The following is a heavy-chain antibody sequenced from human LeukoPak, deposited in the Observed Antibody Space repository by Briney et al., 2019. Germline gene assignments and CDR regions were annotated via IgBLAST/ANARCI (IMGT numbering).Heavy chain of an antibody. CDR2: IYHSGST. CDR3: ARDRGTSAPWGY. Sequence: SETLSLTCTVSGYSISSGYYWGWIRQPPGKGLEWIGSIYHSGSTYYYPSLKSRVTISVDTSKNQFSLKLSSVTAADTAVYYCARDRGTSAPWGYWGQGTLVTVSS. J-gene: IGHJ4*02. D-gene: IGHD3-10*01. V-gene: IGHV4-38-2*02. CDR1: GYSISSGYY.